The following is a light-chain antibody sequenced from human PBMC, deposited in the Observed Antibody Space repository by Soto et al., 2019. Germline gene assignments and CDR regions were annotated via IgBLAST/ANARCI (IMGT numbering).Light chain of an antibody. J-gene: IGLJ2*01. CDR2: DVS. CDR1: SSDIGGYNF. Sequence: QSVLTQPASVSGSPGQSITISCTGTSSDIGGYNFVSWYQQHPGKVPKLVIYDVSDRPSGVSSRFSGSKSGNTASLTISGLQAEDESDYYCRAYSSSSTLVFGGGTKVTVL. V-gene: IGLV2-14*01. CDR3: RAYSSSSTLV.